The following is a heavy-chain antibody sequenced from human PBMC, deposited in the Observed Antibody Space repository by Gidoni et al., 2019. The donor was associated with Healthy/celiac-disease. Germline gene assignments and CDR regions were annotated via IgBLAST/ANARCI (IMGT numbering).Heavy chain of an antibody. CDR2: ISSSSSYI. CDR3: ARDGADYDFWSGYYGRGNWFDP. D-gene: IGHD3-3*01. Sequence: SISSSSSYIYYADSVKGRFTISRDNAKNSLYLQMNSLRAEDTAVYYCARDGADYDFWSGYYGRGNWFDPWGQGTLVTVSS. J-gene: IGHJ5*02. V-gene: IGHV3-21*01.